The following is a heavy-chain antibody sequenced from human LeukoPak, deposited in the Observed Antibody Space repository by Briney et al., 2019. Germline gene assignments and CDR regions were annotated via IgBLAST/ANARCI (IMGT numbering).Heavy chain of an antibody. CDR1: GFTFNNYA. CDR3: ASTSRAVAVAGYYFHY. CDR2: ISDTGGNT. V-gene: IGHV3-23*01. J-gene: IGHJ4*02. D-gene: IGHD6-19*01. Sequence: SGGSQRLSCAASGFTFNNYAMYWVRQAPGKGLEWVSAISDTGGNTYYADSVKGRFTISRDNSKNTLYLQMNSLRAEDTAVYYCASTSRAVAVAGYYFHYWGQGTLVTASS.